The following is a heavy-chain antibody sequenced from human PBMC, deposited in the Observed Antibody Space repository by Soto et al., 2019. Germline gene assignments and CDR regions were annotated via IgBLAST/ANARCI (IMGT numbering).Heavy chain of an antibody. CDR2: SSNSGTYT. J-gene: IGHJ4*02. CDR1: GCTFSDYY. Sequence: GGSLRRSCVGSGCTFSDYYMSWVRQAPGKGLEWLSYSSNSGTYTKYAGSVKGRCSISRDNAKNSLHLQINSLRGEDTAVYYCARPGDNYNVLDYWGKGTPVTVSS. CDR3: ARPGDNYNVLDY. D-gene: IGHD3-10*02. V-gene: IGHV3-11*06.